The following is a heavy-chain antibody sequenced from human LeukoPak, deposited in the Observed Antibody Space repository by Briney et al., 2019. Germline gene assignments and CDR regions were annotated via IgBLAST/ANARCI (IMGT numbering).Heavy chain of an antibody. D-gene: IGHD1-14*01. CDR1: GGSISSGGCY. CDR3: ARDFRATGIDY. J-gene: IGHJ4*02. V-gene: IGHV4-30-2*01. Sequence: SQTLSLTCTVSGGSISSGGCYWSWIRQPPGKGLEWIGYIYHSGSTYYNPSLKSRVTISVDRSKNQFSLKLSSVTAADTAVYYCARDFRATGIDYWGQGTLVTVSS. CDR2: IYHSGST.